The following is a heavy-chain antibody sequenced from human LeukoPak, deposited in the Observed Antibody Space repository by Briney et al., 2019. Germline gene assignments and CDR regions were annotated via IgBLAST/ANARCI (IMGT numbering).Heavy chain of an antibody. CDR3: AREYSNYGMDV. J-gene: IGHJ6*02. Sequence: GGSLRLSCVASGFPFSSYWMTWVRQAPGKGLEWVANIKQDGSKKSYVDSVKGRFTISRDNAKNSLYLQMNSLRAEDTAVCYCAREYSNYGMDVWGQGTTVTVSS. CDR1: GFPFSSYW. CDR2: IKQDGSKK. D-gene: IGHD6-13*01. V-gene: IGHV3-7*01.